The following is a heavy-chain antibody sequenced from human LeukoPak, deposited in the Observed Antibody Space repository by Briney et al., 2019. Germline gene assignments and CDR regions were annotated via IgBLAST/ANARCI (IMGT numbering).Heavy chain of an antibody. CDR1: GCTFDTHA. CDR3: AARPGDLAVPFDY. D-gene: IGHD3-10*01. Sequence: GGSLRLSCAVSGCTFDTHATTWVRQAPGKGLEYVSLISGSGDITYYAHSLKDRFTISRDNSKTTLYLQMHSLRAEDTAMYYCAARPGDLAVPFDYWGQGTLVIVSS. CDR2: ISGSGDIT. J-gene: IGHJ4*02. V-gene: IGHV3-23*01.